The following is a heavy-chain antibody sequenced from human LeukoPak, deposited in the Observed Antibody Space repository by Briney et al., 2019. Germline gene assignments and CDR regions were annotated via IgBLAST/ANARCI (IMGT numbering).Heavy chain of an antibody. V-gene: IGHV4-61*02. CDR3: ARDHSSESYTYYYYYIDV. CDR1: GGSISSGSYY. Sequence: SETLSLTCTVSGGSISSGSYYWSWIRQPAGKGLEWIGRIYTSGSTNYNPSLKSRVTISVDTSKNQFSLELSSVTAADTAVYYCARDHSSESYTYYYYYIDVWGKGTTVTVSS. CDR2: IYTSGST. J-gene: IGHJ6*03. D-gene: IGHD1-26*01.